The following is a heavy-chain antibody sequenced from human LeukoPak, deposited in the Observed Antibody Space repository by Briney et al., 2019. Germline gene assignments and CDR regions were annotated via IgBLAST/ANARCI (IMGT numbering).Heavy chain of an antibody. CDR2: IYYSGTT. V-gene: IGHV4-31*03. D-gene: IGHD3-9*01. CDR3: ARDLTS. Sequence: TLSLTCTVSGGSVSSGVYYWRWIRQFPGKGLEWIGYIYYSGTTYYNPSLKSRVTISIDTSKNQFSLRLTSVTAADTAVYYCARDLTSWGQGTLVTVSS. CDR1: GGSVSSGVYY. J-gene: IGHJ5*02.